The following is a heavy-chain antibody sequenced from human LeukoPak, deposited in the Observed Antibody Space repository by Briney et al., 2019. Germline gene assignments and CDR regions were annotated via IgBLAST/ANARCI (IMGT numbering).Heavy chain of an antibody. CDR2: IYSGGST. CDR1: GFTVSSNY. Sequence: GRSLRLSCAASGFTVSSNYMRSVRQAPGKGLGWVSVIYSGGSTYYADSVKGRFTISRDNSKNTLYLQMNSLRAEDTAVYYCARDPGYSSSWSSFDPWGQGTLVTVSS. CDR3: ARDPGYSSSWSSFDP. J-gene: IGHJ5*02. V-gene: IGHV3-66*01. D-gene: IGHD6-13*01.